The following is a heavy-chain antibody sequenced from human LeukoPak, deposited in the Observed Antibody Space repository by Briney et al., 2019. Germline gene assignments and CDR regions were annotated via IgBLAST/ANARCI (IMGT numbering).Heavy chain of an antibody. J-gene: IGHJ4*02. CDR1: GYSSTSYG. Sequence: GASVKVSCRASGYSSTSYGISWVRQAPGQGLEWMGWISAYNGNTNYAQNLQGRVTMTTDTSTSTVYMELRSLRSDDTAVYYCARDARGNSGSYCPFDHWGQGTLVTVSS. V-gene: IGHV1-18*01. D-gene: IGHD1-26*01. CDR2: ISAYNGNT. CDR3: ARDARGNSGSYCPFDH.